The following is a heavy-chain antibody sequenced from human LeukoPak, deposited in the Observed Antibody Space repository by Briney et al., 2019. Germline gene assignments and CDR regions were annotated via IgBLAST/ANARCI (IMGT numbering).Heavy chain of an antibody. CDR3: ARDGGTIWFGDGAFDI. CDR2: IRYDGSNK. Sequence: GGSLRLSCSTSGFTFGDYAMNWFRQAPGKGLEWVAFIRYDGSNKYYADSVKGRFTISRDNSKNTLYLQMNSLRAEDTAVYYCARDGGTIWFGDGAFDIWGQGTMVTVSS. J-gene: IGHJ3*02. CDR1: GFTFGDYA. V-gene: IGHV3-30*02. D-gene: IGHD3-10*01.